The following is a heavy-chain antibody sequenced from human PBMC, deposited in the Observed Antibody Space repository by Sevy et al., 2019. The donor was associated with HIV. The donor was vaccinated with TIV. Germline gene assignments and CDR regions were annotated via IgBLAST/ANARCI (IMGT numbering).Heavy chain of an antibody. D-gene: IGHD1-1*01. CDR3: ARDSTTRPRVLDY. J-gene: IGHJ4*02. Sequence: SETLFLTCSVSGGSISSYFWTWVRQSPGKGLEWIGNIYFTGNTDYSPSLKSRVTLSLDTSKSQFSLTLKSVTAADTAIYFGARDSTTRPRVLDYWGQGTLVTVSS. CDR2: IYFTGNT. CDR1: GGSISSYF. V-gene: IGHV4-59*01.